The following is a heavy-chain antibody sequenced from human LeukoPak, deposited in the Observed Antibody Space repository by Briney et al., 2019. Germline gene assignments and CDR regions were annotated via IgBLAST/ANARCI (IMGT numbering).Heavy chain of an antibody. Sequence: PGGSLRLSCAASGFTFNNYAMTWVRQAPGKGLEWLSAISGSGTKIYYRDPVKGRFTISRDNTKNSLYLQMTNLRAEDTAVYYCVKVRVDSGSDPYYFHYWGQGTQVTVSS. J-gene: IGHJ4*02. D-gene: IGHD5-12*01. CDR2: ISGSGTKI. V-gene: IGHV3-23*01. CDR3: VKVRVDSGSDPYYFHY. CDR1: GFTFNNYA.